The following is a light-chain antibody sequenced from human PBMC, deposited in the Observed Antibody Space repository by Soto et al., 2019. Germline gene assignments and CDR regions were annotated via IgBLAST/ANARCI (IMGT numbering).Light chain of an antibody. V-gene: IGKV3-20*01. CDR2: GAS. J-gene: IGKJ1*01. Sequence: EIVLMQSPGTLSSSPGQRATLSCRASQSVGDYLAWYQQKPGQAPRLLIYGASSRTTGLPDRFSGSGSGTDFSLIINKLEPEDFAVYYCQQYGNSQWTFGQGTKLEI. CDR1: QSVGDY. CDR3: QQYGNSQWT.